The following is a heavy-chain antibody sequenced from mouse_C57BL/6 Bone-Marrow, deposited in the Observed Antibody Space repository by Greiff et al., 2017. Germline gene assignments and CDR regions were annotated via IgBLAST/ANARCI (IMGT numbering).Heavy chain of an antibody. D-gene: IGHD2-12*01. V-gene: IGHV7-1*01. Sequence: EVKLVESGGGLVQSGRSLRLSCATSGFTFSDFYMEWVRQAPGKGLEWIAASRNKANDYTTEYSASVKGRFIVSRNTSQSILYLQMNALRAEDTAMYYCARDANYTWAVDYWGQGTSVTVTS. CDR2: SRNKANDYTT. J-gene: IGHJ4*01. CDR3: ARDANYTWAVDY. CDR1: GFTFSDFY.